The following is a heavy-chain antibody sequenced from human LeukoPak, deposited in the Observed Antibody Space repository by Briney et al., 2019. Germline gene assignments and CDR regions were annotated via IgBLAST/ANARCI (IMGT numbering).Heavy chain of an antibody. CDR2: SYYTGSM. D-gene: IGHD3-22*01. V-gene: IGHV4-39*01. CDR3: ARQTRYYDTSGTLGAFDI. Sequence: SETLSLTCTVSGGSISSSNYYWGWIRQPPGKGLVWIVTSYYTGSMFYSPPLKSRVTVSVDKSKNQSSLKLSSATAAETALYYCARQTRYYDTSGTLGAFDIWGQGTLVTVYS. J-gene: IGHJ3*02. CDR1: GGSISSSNYY.